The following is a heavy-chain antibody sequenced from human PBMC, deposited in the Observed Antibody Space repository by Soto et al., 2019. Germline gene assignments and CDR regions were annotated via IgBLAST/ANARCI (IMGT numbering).Heavy chain of an antibody. CDR3: ASWTRCRSTSCYNGPGVAFDI. Sequence: ASVKVSCKASGYTFTSYYMHWVRQAPGQGLEWMGIINPSGGSTSYAQKFQGRVTMTRDTSTSTVYMELSSLRSEDKAVYYCASWTRCRSTSCYNGPGVAFDIWGQGTMVTVSS. V-gene: IGHV1-46*01. J-gene: IGHJ3*02. CDR1: GYTFTSYY. D-gene: IGHD2-2*02. CDR2: INPSGGST.